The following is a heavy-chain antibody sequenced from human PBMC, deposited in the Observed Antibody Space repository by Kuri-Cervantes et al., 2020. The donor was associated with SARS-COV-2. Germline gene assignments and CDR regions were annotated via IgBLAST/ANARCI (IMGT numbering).Heavy chain of an antibody. D-gene: IGHD2-15*01. V-gene: IGHV1-8*01. Sequence: VSVKVSCKASGYTFTSYDINWVRQATGQGLEWMGWMNPNSGNTGYAQKFQGRVTMTRNTSISTAYMELSSLRSEDTAVYYCARGGAARGLDYYGMDVWGQGTTVTVSS. CDR2: MNPNSGNT. J-gene: IGHJ6*02. CDR1: GYTFTSYD. CDR3: ARGGAARGLDYYGMDV.